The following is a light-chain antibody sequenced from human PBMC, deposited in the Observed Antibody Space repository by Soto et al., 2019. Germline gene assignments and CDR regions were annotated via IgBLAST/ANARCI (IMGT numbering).Light chain of an antibody. Sequence: EIVMTKSPATLSVSPWERATLSCRASQSVSSNLAWYQQKPGQAPRLLIYGASSWASGVPDRFSGSGSGTDFTLTISSLEPEDFAVYYCQQSCSTPWTFGQGTKGDIK. CDR3: QQSCSTPWT. V-gene: IGKV3-20*01. J-gene: IGKJ1*01. CDR1: QSVSSN. CDR2: GAS.